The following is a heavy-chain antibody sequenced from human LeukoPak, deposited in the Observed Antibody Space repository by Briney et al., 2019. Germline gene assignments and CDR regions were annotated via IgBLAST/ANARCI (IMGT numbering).Heavy chain of an antibody. J-gene: IGHJ3*02. CDR2: INPNSGGT. Sequence: ASVKASCKASGYTFTGYYMHWVRQAPGQGLEWMGWINPNSGGTNYAQKFQGRVTMTRDTSISTAYMELSRLRSDDTAVYYCARGGDYYDSTVLPDAFDIWGQGTMVTVSS. V-gene: IGHV1-2*02. D-gene: IGHD3-22*01. CDR1: GYTFTGYY. CDR3: ARGGDYYDSTVLPDAFDI.